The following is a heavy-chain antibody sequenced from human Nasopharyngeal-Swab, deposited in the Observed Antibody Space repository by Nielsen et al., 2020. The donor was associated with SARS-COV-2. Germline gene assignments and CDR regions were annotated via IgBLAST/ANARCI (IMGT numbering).Heavy chain of an antibody. D-gene: IGHD3-16*01. Sequence: GESLKISCAASGFTFSSYSMNWVRQAPGKGLEWVSSISSSSSYIYYADSVKGRFTISRDNAKNSLYLQMNSLRAEDTAVYYCARGGAGDLNFDFWGQGTLVTVSS. CDR1: GFTFSSYS. V-gene: IGHV3-21*01. J-gene: IGHJ4*02. CDR3: ARGGAGDLNFDF. CDR2: ISSSSSYI.